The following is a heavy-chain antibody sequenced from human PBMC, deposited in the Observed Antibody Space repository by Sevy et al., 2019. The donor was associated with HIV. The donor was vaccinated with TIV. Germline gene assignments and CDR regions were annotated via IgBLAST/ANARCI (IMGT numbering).Heavy chain of an antibody. CDR1: VASISSGTYY. D-gene: IGHD5-18*01. CDR3: ARVMMIQLSTLGLEYYFDY. V-gene: IGHV4-39*02. J-gene: IGHJ4*02. CDR2: IYHSGST. Sequence: SETLSLMCSVSVASISSGTYYWGWIRQPPGKGLEWIGSIYHSGSTYYNPSLKSRVSISVDTSKNHFSLKLRSVTAADTAVYYCARVMMIQLSTLGLEYYFDYWGQGTPVTVSS.